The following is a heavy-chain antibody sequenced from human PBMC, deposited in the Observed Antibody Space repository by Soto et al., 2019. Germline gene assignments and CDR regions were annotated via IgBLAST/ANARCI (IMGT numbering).Heavy chain of an antibody. D-gene: IGHD2-15*01. Sequence: ETLSLTCSVSGSPMSNVFWNWIRQPPGKGLEWIGYINDSGSTKYNPSLTSRVAISIDTSKSQFSLKLTSVTAADTAVYFCARGNWWELFNSGPGILPTVS. J-gene: IGHJ4*02. CDR2: INDSGST. CDR3: ARGNWWELFN. CDR1: GSPMSNVF. V-gene: IGHV4-59*01.